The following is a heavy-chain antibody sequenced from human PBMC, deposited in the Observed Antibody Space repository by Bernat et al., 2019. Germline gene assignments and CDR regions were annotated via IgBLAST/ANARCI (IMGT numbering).Heavy chain of an antibody. Sequence: QVQLVESGGGVVQPGRSLRLSCAASGFTFSSYAMHWVRQAPGKGLEWVAVISYDGSNKYYADSVKGRFTISRDNSKNTMYLQMNSLRAEDTAVYYCARHIAAGYYYMDVWGKGTTVTVSS. J-gene: IGHJ6*03. V-gene: IGHV3-30*01. CDR2: ISYDGSNK. CDR3: ARHIAAGYYYMDV. CDR1: GFTFSSYA. D-gene: IGHD6-25*01.